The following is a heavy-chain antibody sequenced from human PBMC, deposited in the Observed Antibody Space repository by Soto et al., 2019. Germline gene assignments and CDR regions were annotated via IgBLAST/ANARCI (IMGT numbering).Heavy chain of an antibody. CDR1: RYSFTTYW. CDR3: ARRNYNWNDAIAY. V-gene: IGHV5-51*01. D-gene: IGHD1-1*01. CDR2: IYPGDSDT. J-gene: IGHJ4*02. Sequence: LKISCKGSRYSFTTYWIGWVRQMPGKGLEWMGIIYPGDSDTRYSPSFQGQVTISADKSISTAYLQWSSLKASDTAMYYCARRNYNWNDAIAYWGQGTLVTVSS.